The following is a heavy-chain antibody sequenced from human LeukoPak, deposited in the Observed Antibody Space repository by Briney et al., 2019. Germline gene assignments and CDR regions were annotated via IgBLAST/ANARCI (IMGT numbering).Heavy chain of an antibody. Sequence: SQTLSLACTVSGGSISSGGYYWSWIRQHPGKGLEWIGYIYYSGSTYYNPSLKSRVTISVDTSKNQFSLKLSSVTAADTAVYYCARGEYSSIWVDAFDIWGQGTMVTVSS. CDR2: IYYSGST. V-gene: IGHV4-31*03. CDR3: ARGEYSSIWVDAFDI. CDR1: GGSISSGGYY. D-gene: IGHD6-13*01. J-gene: IGHJ3*02.